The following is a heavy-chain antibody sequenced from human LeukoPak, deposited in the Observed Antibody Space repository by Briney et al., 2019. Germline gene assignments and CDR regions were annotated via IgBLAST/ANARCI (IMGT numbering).Heavy chain of an antibody. CDR1: GYTFTSYG. J-gene: IGHJ4*02. CDR3: PSPPYYYDSSGYYPFDY. Sequence: GASVKVSCKASGYTFTSYGISWVRQAPGQGLEWMGWISAYNGNTNYAQKLQGRVTMNTDTSTSTAYMELRSLRSDDTAVYYCPSPPYYYDSSGYYPFDYWGQGTLVTVSS. V-gene: IGHV1-18*01. CDR2: ISAYNGNT. D-gene: IGHD3-22*01.